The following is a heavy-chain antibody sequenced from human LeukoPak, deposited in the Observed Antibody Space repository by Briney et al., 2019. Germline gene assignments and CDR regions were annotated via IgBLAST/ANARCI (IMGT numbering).Heavy chain of an antibody. J-gene: IGHJ4*02. V-gene: IGHV3-23*01. D-gene: IGHD6-13*01. CDR2: ISGSGGST. Sequence: GGSLRLSCAASGFTFSSYAMSWVRQAPGKGLEWVSAISGSGGSTYYEDSVKGRFTISRDNSKNTLYLQMNSLRAEDTAVYYCASPFGYSSSWYDDYWGQGTLVTVSS. CDR3: ASPFGYSSSWYDDY. CDR1: GFTFSSYA.